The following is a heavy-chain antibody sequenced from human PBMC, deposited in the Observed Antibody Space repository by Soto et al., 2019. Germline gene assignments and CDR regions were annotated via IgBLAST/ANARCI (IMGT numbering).Heavy chain of an antibody. CDR2: IDPRAGST. D-gene: IGHD3-22*01. Sequence: QVQLVQSGAEVKKPGASVKVSCKASGYTFTTYYMHWIRQAPGQGLEWMGIIDPRAGSTSHAQKFQGTVTMTRDTSTSTVYMDLRSLRSEDTAVYYCARAGYYDSSGYDGFDIWGQGTMVTVSS. CDR1: GYTFTTYY. CDR3: ARAGYYDSSGYDGFDI. V-gene: IGHV1-46*01. J-gene: IGHJ3*02.